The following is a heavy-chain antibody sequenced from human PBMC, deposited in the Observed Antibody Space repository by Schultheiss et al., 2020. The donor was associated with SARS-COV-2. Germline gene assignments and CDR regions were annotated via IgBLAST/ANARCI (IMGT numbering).Heavy chain of an antibody. Sequence: GGSLRLSCAASGFTFSDHYMDWVRQAPGKGLEWVGRTRNKANSYTTEYAASVKGRFTISRDDSKNSLYLQMNSLKTEDTAVYYCARVATSGSYSRFFDYWGQGTLVTVSS. J-gene: IGHJ4*02. V-gene: IGHV3-72*01. CDR1: GFTFSDHY. CDR3: ARVATSGSYSRFFDY. CDR2: TRNKANSYTT. D-gene: IGHD1-26*01.